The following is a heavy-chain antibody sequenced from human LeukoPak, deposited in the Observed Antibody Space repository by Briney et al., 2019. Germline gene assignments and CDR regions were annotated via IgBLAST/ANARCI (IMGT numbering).Heavy chain of an antibody. J-gene: IGHJ6*02. V-gene: IGHV4-39*01. D-gene: IGHD2-15*01. Sequence: SSETLSLTCTVSGGSISSSSYYWGWIRQPPGKGLEWIGSIYYSGSTYYNPSLKSRVTISVDTSKNQFSLKLSSVTAADTAVYYCARHVWDCSGGSCYSGDYGMDVWGQGTMVTVSS. CDR1: GGSISSSSYY. CDR3: ARHVWDCSGGSCYSGDYGMDV. CDR2: IYYSGST.